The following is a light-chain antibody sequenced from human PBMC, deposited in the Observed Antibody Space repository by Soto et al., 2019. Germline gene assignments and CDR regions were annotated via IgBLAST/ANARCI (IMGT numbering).Light chain of an antibody. CDR2: DAS. J-gene: IGKJ1*01. CDR1: QGIGNA. Sequence: AIQMTQSPSSLSASVGDRVTISCRASQGIGNALGWYQQKPGKAPKPLIYDASSLESGVPSRFSGSGSGTEFTLTISSLQPDDFATYYCQHYNSYSEAFGQGTKVDIK. CDR3: QHYNSYSEA. V-gene: IGKV1-13*02.